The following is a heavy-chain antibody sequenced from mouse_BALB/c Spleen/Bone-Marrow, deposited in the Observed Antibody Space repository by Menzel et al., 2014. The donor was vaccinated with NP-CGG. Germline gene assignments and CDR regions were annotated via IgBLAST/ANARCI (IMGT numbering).Heavy chain of an antibody. V-gene: IGHV1-63*01. Sequence: QVQLKHSGTELVRPGTSVKISCKASGYAFXNYWLGWVKQRPGHGLEWIGDVYPGSGNTYYNEKFKGKVTLTADKSSSTAYMQLSGLTSEDSAVYFCTRRRSLDYWGQGTTLTVSS. CDR2: VYPGSGNT. CDR3: TRRRSLDY. J-gene: IGHJ2*01. CDR1: GYAFXNYW.